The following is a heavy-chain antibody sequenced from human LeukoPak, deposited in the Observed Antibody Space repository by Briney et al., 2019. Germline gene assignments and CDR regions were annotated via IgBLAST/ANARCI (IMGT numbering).Heavy chain of an antibody. D-gene: IGHD3-10*01. J-gene: IGHJ5*02. CDR2: INPNNGGT. V-gene: IGHV1-2*02. CDR1: GYRFTGYY. CDR3: ARDSGDYYGSGSRFDP. Sequence: GASVKVSCKASGYRFTGYYIHWVRQAPGQGREWMGWINPNNGGTNYAQKFQGRVTMARDTSITTTYMELSSLRSDDTAVYYCARDSGDYYGSGSRFDPWGQGTLVTVSS.